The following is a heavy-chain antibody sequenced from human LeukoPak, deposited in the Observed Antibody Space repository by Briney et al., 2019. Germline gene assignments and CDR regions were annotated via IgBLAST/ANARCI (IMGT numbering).Heavy chain of an antibody. V-gene: IGHV1-2*02. CDR2: INPNSGGT. J-gene: IGHJ4*02. CDR3: ARDHGSGSYYADY. Sequence: GASVKVSCKASGYTFTGYYMHWVRQAPGQGLEWMGWINPNSGGTNYAQKFQGRVTMTRDTSNSTAYMELSRLRSDDTAVYYCARDHGSGSYYADYWGQGTLVTVSS. D-gene: IGHD3-10*01. CDR1: GYTFTGYY.